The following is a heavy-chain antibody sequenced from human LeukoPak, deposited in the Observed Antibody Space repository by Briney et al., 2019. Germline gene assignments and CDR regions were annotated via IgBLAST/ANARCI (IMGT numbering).Heavy chain of an antibody. CDR1: GFTFSNYG. J-gene: IGHJ6*02. V-gene: IGHV3-33*01. CDR3: ARGGGNYSYYYYGMDV. D-gene: IGHD1-26*01. Sequence: GGSLRLSCAASGFTFSNYGMHWVRQAPGKGLEWVAVIWYDGGSRYYAGSVKGRFTISRDNSKNTLYLQMNSLRAEDTAVYYCARGGGNYSYYYYGMDVWGQGTTVTVSS. CDR2: IWYDGGSR.